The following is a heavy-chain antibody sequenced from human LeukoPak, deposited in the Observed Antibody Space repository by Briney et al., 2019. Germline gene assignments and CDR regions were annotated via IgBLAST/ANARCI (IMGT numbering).Heavy chain of an antibody. CDR1: GFTVSSNY. Sequence: GGSLRLSCAASGFTVSSNYMSWVRQAPGKGLEWVSAISGSGGSTYYADSVKGRFTISRDNSKNTLYLQMNSLRAEDTAVYYCAKGGSGWTRGWFDPWGQGTLVTVSS. D-gene: IGHD6-19*01. J-gene: IGHJ5*02. V-gene: IGHV3-23*01. CDR3: AKGGSGWTRGWFDP. CDR2: ISGSGGST.